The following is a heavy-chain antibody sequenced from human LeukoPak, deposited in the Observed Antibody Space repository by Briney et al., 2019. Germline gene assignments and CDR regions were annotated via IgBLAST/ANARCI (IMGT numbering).Heavy chain of an antibody. D-gene: IGHD5-18*01. CDR2: INSDGSST. V-gene: IGHV3-74*01. CDR3: ATGGYSYGYSPLGY. J-gene: IGHJ4*02. Sequence: GGSLRLSCAASGFTFSSYEMNWVRQAPGKGLVWVSRINSDGSSTSYADSVKGRFTISRDNAKNTLYLQMNSLRAEDTAVYYCATGGYSYGYSPLGYWGQGTLVTVSS. CDR1: GFTFSSYE.